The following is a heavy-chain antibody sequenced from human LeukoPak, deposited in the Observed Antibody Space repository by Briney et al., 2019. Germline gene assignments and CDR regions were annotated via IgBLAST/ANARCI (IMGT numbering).Heavy chain of an antibody. D-gene: IGHD3-10*01. V-gene: IGHV1-2*02. CDR1: GYTFTGYY. CDR2: INPNSGGT. CDR3: ARAGYYGSGSYYKRFDP. J-gene: IGHJ5*02. Sequence: GASVKVSCKASGYTFTGYYMHWVRQAPGQGLEWMGWINPNSGGTNYAQKFQGRVTMIRDTSISTAYMELSRLRSDDTAVYYCARAGYYGSGSYYKRFDPWGQGTLVTVSS.